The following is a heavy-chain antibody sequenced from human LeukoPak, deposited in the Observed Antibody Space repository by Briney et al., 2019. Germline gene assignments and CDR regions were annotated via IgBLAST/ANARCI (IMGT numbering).Heavy chain of an antibody. V-gene: IGHV3-74*03. D-gene: IGHD5-12*01. Sequence: GGSLRLSCAVSGVTFSSYWMHWVRQAPGKGLEWVSRIKTDGSSTTYADSVKGRFTISRDNSKNTLYLQMNSLRAEDTAVYYCAKSGYDWYYFDYWGQGTLVTVSS. CDR2: IKTDGSST. CDR1: GVTFSSYW. CDR3: AKSGYDWYYFDY. J-gene: IGHJ4*02.